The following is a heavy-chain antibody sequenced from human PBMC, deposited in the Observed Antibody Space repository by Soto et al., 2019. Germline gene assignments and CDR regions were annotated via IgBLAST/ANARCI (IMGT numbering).Heavy chain of an antibody. Sequence: SETLSLTCTVSGGSISSGDYYWSWIRQPPGKGLEWIGEINHSGSTNYNPSLKSRVTISVDTSKNQFSLKLSSVTAADTAVYYCARAWGGVPDYWGQGTLVTVSS. CDR3: ARAWGGVPDY. D-gene: IGHD3-16*01. V-gene: IGHV4-39*07. CDR2: INHSGST. CDR1: GGSISSGDYY. J-gene: IGHJ4*02.